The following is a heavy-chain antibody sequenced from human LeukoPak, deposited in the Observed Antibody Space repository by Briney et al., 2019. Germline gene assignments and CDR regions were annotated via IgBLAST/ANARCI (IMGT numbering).Heavy chain of an antibody. Sequence: GGSLRLSCAASGFTFSSYAMSWVRQAPGKGLEWVSAISGSGGSTYYADSVKGRFTISRDNSKNTLSMQMNSLRAEDTAVYYCAKDEHSYNSGFDSWGQGILVTVSS. J-gene: IGHJ4*02. CDR3: AKDEHSYNSGFDS. CDR1: GFTFSSYA. CDR2: ISGSGGST. V-gene: IGHV3-23*01. D-gene: IGHD6-25*01.